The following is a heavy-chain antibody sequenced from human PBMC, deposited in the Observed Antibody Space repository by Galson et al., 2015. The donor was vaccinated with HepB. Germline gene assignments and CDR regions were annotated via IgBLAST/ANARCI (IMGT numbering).Heavy chain of an antibody. V-gene: IGHV3-48*01. D-gene: IGHD2-2*01. CDR2: ISGSGTTI. J-gene: IGHJ6*02. Sequence: SLRLSCAASGFTFSAYGMHWVRQAPGKGLEWLPFISGSGTTIHYLDSVEGRFTISRDNFNNSLYLQMSSLRVEDSAVYFCASSRHARRNLSYYYYGLDVWGQGTTVTVSS. CDR1: GFTFSAYG. CDR3: ASSRHARRNLSYYYYGLDV.